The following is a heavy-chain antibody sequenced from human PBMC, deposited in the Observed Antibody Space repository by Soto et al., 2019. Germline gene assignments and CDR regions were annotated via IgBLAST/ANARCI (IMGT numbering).Heavy chain of an antibody. D-gene: IGHD5-18*01. CDR2: ITDSGGDA. J-gene: IGHJ4*02. CDR1: GITFGSRA. Sequence: GGSLRLSCVASGITFGSRAMSWVRQARGEGLEWVSTITDSGGDAKYADSVRGRFAISRDNSKKALYLQMSSLTAEDTAVYYCAGRYNYGYTSDFDYWGQGILVTVSS. V-gene: IGHV3-23*01. CDR3: AGRYNYGYTSDFDY.